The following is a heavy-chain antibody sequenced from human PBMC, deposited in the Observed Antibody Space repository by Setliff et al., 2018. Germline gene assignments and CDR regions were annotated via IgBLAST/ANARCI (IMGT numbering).Heavy chain of an antibody. CDR1: GYTFTGYY. J-gene: IGHJ5*02. CDR2: INPNSGGT. V-gene: IGHV1-2*06. D-gene: IGHD6-19*01. Sequence: ASVKVSCKASGYTFTGYYMHWVRQAPGQGLEWMGRINPNSGGTNYAQKFQGRVTMTRDTSISTAYMELSRLRSDDTAVYYCAGEEVGRYSSGWYISSNNWFDPWGQGTLVTVSS. CDR3: AGEEVGRYSSGWYISSNNWFDP.